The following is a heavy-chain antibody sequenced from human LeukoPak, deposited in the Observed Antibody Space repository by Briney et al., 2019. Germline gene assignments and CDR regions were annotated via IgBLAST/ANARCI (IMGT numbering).Heavy chain of an antibody. CDR1: GGSISSSPYY. V-gene: IGHV4-39*01. CDR3: ARHYLSDGILSTFDP. Sequence: KSSETLSLTCTVSGGSISSSPYYWGWIRQPPGTGLEWIGTIYYRGSTYSNPSLNSRVTISLDTSKNQFSLRLRSVTAADTALYYCARHYLSDGILSTFDPWGQGTLVTVSS. D-gene: IGHD2-2*01. CDR2: IYYRGST. J-gene: IGHJ5*02.